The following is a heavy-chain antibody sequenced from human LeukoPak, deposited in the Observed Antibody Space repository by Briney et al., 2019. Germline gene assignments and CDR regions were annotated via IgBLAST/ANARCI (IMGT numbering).Heavy chain of an antibody. V-gene: IGHV3-23*01. CDR2: ISVSGGST. CDR1: GFTFSTYA. CDR3: AKAKNITGTTLGFDY. Sequence: GGSLRLSCAASGFTFSTYAMNWVRQAPGKGLEWVSAISVSGGSTYYADSVKGRFTISRDNSKNMLYLQMNSLRAEDTAVYYCAKAKNITGTTLGFDYWAREPWSPSPQ. D-gene: IGHD1-7*01. J-gene: IGHJ4*02.